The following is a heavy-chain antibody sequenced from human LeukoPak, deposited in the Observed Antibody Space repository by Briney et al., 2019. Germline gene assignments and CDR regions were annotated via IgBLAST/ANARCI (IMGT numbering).Heavy chain of an antibody. CDR2: INVDGSEK. Sequence: GGSLRLSCAASGFPFSYYWMSWVRQAPGRGLEWVANINVDGSEKYHVDSVKGRFTISRDNSKNTLYLQMNSLKSEDTAVYYCARDRWELLGAFDIWGQGTMVTVSS. J-gene: IGHJ3*02. V-gene: IGHV3-7*01. D-gene: IGHD1-26*01. CDR1: GFPFSYYW. CDR3: ARDRWELLGAFDI.